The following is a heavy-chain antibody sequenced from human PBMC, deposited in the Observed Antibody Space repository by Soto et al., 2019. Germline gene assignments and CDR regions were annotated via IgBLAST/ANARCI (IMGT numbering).Heavy chain of an antibody. J-gene: IGHJ6*03. CDR1: GFTFSSYA. CDR3: AKRGGDYDSRYHYYMDV. Sequence: EVQVLESGGGLVQPGGSLRLSCAASGFTFSSYAMNWVRQSPGKGLEWVGSIRGSGSSAYYPDSVEGRFTISRDNSKNTLYPQMNSLRAEDTAVYYCAKRGGDYDSRYHYYMDVWGKGTTVTVSS. D-gene: IGHD3-16*01. V-gene: IGHV3-23*01. CDR2: IRGSGSSA.